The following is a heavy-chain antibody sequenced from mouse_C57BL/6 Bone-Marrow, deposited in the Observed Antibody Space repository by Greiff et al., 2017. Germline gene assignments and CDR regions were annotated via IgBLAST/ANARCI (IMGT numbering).Heavy chain of an antibody. Sequence: QVQLKESGAELVRPGASVKLSCKASGYTFTSYGISWVKQRTGQGLEWIGEIYPRSGNTYYNEKFKGKATLTADKSSSTAYMELRSLTSEDAAVYFLARGYYYGSSVTMDYWGQGTSVTVSS. CDR1: GYTFTSYG. V-gene: IGHV1-81*01. D-gene: IGHD1-1*01. CDR2: IYPRSGNT. CDR3: ARGYYYGSSVTMDY. J-gene: IGHJ4*01.